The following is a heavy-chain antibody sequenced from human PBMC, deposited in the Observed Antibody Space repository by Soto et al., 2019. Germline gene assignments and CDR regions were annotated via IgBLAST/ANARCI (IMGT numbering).Heavy chain of an antibody. CDR1: GGSFSGHY. CDR3: ARVDDY. CDR2: INHSGST. Sequence: QVQLQQWGAGLLKPSETLSLTCAVYGGSFSGHYWSWIRQPPGKGLEWIGEINHSGSTNYNPSLESRVTISVDTSKNHCSLKLSSVAAADTAIYYCARVDDYWGQGTLVTVSS. J-gene: IGHJ4*02. V-gene: IGHV4-34*01.